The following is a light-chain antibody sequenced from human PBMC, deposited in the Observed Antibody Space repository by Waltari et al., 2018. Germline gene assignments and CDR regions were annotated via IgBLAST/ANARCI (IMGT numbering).Light chain of an antibody. V-gene: IGKV1-5*03. Sequence: DIQLTQSPSTLSASVGDRVTITCRASQSVISTYLAWYQQKPGRAPKLLIYRASTLQSGVPSRFSGSGSGTEFTVTISSLQPDDFATYYCHQYDHSSHSFGQGTKLEIK. J-gene: IGKJ2*03. CDR2: RAS. CDR1: QSVISTY. CDR3: HQYDHSSHS.